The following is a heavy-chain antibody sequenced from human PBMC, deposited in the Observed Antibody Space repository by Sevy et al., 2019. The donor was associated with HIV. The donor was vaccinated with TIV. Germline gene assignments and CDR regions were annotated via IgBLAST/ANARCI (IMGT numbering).Heavy chain of an antibody. CDR2: INESGIT. J-gene: IGHJ5*02. V-gene: IGHV4-34*01. Sequence: SETLSLTCAVHDVSFSGYYWNWIRQLPGKGLEWIGEINESGITYYNPSLKSRVTISVDTSKKQFSLKLNSVTAVDPAVYFCARSPPVVVVPGAPSWFDPWGQGTLVTVSS. D-gene: IGHD2-2*01. CDR1: DVSFSGYY. CDR3: ARSPPVVVVPGAPSWFDP.